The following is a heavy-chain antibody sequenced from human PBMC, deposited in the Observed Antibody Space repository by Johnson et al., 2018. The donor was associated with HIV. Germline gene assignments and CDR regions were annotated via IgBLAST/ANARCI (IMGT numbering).Heavy chain of an antibody. CDR2: ISYDGNNK. CDR1: GFTFSSYA. D-gene: IGHD1-26*01. Sequence: QVQLVESGGGVVQPGRSLRLSCAASGFTFSSYAMHWVRQAPGKGLEWVAIISYDGNNKYYADSVKGRFTISRENSKNTLYMQMTSLKPEDTALYYCARIGGSYLVLWAFDIWGQGTMVTVSS. V-gene: IGHV3-30-3*01. CDR3: ARIGGSYLVLWAFDI. J-gene: IGHJ3*02.